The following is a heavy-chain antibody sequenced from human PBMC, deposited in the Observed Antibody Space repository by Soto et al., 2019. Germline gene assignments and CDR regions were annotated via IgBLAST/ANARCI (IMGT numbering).Heavy chain of an antibody. V-gene: IGHV1-69*13. CDR3: AAVRLGNYYYYGMDV. D-gene: IGHD6-6*01. Sequence: ASVKVSCKASGGTFSSYAISWVRQAPGQGLEWMGGIIPIFGTANYAQKFQGRVTITADESTSTAYMELSSLRSEDTAVYYCAAVRLGNYYYYGMDVWGQGTTVTVSS. CDR1: GGTFSSYA. CDR2: IIPIFGTA. J-gene: IGHJ6*02.